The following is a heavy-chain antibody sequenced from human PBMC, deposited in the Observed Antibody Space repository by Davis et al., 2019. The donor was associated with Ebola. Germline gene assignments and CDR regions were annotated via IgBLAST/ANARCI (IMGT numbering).Heavy chain of an antibody. CDR1: GFTFSSYW. V-gene: IGHV3-7*01. CDR3: AREVETTVTTYWDY. D-gene: IGHD4-17*01. J-gene: IGHJ4*02. CDR2: IKQDGSEK. Sequence: PGGSLRLSCAASGFTFSSYWMSWVRQAPGKGLEWVANIKQDGSEKYYVDSVKGRFTISRDNSKNTMYLQMNSLRAEDTAVYYCAREVETTVTTYWDYWGQGTLVTVSS.